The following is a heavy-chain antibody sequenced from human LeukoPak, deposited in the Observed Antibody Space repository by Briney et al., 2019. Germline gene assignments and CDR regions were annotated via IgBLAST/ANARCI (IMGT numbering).Heavy chain of an antibody. J-gene: IGHJ4*02. Sequence: SETLSLTCTVSGGSISSYYWSWIRRPAGKGLEWIGRIYTSGNTNYNPSLKSRVTMSVDTSKNQSSLKLSSVTAADTAVYYCARGYCSGDTCYPGDYWGQGTLVTVSS. CDR1: GGSISSYY. CDR3: ARGYCSGDTCYPGDY. D-gene: IGHD2-15*01. CDR2: IYTSGNT. V-gene: IGHV4-4*07.